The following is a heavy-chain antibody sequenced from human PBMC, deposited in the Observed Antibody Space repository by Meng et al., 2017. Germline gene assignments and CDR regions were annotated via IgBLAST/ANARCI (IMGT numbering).Heavy chain of an antibody. J-gene: IGHJ3*02. D-gene: IGHD5-18*01. CDR2: FDPEDGET. CDR1: GYTLTELS. CDR3: ATDGGLVDTATWFFYAFDI. V-gene: IGHV1-24*01. Sequence: ASVKVSCKVSGYTLTELSMHWVRQAPGKGLEWMGGFDPEDGETIYAQKFQGRVTMTEDTSTDTAYMELSSLRSEDTAVYYCATDGGLVDTATWFFYAFDIWAQGPMAT.